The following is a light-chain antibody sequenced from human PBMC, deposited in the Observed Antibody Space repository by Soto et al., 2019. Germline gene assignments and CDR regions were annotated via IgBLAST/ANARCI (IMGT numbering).Light chain of an antibody. CDR2: AAS. CDR3: QQSYTTPRT. V-gene: IGKV1-39*01. CDR1: QSISTF. J-gene: IGKJ1*01. Sequence: DIQMTQSPSSLSASVGDRVSVTCRASQSISTFLNWYQQRPGEAPKLLIYAASSLQSGVPSRFSGSRSGADFTLTLGSLQPEDFATYYCQQSYTTPRTFGQGTKV.